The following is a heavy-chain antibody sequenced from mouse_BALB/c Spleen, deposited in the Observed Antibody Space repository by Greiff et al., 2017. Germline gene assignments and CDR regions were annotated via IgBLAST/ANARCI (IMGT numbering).Heavy chain of an antibody. Sequence: EVKLMESGGGLVQPGGSRKLSCAASGFTFSSFGMHWVRQAPEKGLEWVAYISSGSSTIYYADTVKGRFTISRDNPKNTLFLQMTSLRSEDTAMYYCARYDGYWYFDVWGAGTTVTVSS. CDR3: ARYDGYWYFDV. CDR2: ISSGSSTI. J-gene: IGHJ1*01. CDR1: GFTFSSFG. D-gene: IGHD2-3*01. V-gene: IGHV5-17*02.